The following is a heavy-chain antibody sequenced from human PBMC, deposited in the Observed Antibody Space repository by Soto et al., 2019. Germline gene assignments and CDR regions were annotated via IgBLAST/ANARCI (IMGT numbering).Heavy chain of an antibody. CDR2: MNPNSGNT. CDR1: AYTFTSYD. V-gene: IGHV1-8*01. J-gene: IGHJ4*02. CDR3: ARDLNYYDSSGILAY. D-gene: IGHD3-22*01. Sequence: GASVKVSCKASAYTFTSYDINWVRQATGQGLEWMGWMNPNSGNTGYAQKFQGRVTMTRNTSLSTVYMELSSLGPEVTAVFYCARDLNYYDSSGILAYWGQGTLVTVSS.